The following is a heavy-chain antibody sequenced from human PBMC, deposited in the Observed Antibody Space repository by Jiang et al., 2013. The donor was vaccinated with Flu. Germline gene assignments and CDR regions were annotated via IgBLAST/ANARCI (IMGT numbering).Heavy chain of an antibody. J-gene: IGHJ5*02. V-gene: IGHV4-59*01. CDR1: GGSISSYY. D-gene: IGHD1-26*01. CDR2: IYYSGTT. Sequence: KPSQTLSLMCTVSGGSISSYYWSWIRQPPGKGLEWIGYIYYSGTTNYNPSLKSRVTISVDTSKNQFSLKLSSVTAADTAVYYCARDNSGSSLSWFDPWGQGTLVTVSS. CDR3: ARDNSGSSLSWFDP.